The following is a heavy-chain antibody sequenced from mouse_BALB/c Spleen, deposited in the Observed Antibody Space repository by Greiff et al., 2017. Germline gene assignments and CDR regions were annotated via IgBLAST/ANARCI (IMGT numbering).Heavy chain of an antibody. CDR3: ARRGLLRGDAMDY. V-gene: IGHV5-6-2*01. J-gene: IGHJ4*01. CDR2: INSNGGST. D-gene: IGHD2-3*01. CDR1: GFTFSSYY. Sequence: EVKLMESGGGLEKLGGSLKLSCAASGFTFSSYYMSWVRQTPEKRLELVAAINSNGGSTYYPDTVKGRFTISRDNAKNTLYLQMSSLKSEDTALYYCARRGLLRGDAMDYWGQGTSVTVSS.